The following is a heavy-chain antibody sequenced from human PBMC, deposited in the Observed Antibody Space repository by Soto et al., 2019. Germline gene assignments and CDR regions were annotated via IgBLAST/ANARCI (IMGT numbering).Heavy chain of an antibody. J-gene: IGHJ6*02. V-gene: IGHV3-30-3*01. CDR2: ISYEGSNT. D-gene: IGHD1-1*01. CDR3: ARVTPGNNLYYFSGLDF. CDR1: GFTFDTYG. Sequence: GGSLRLSCVASGFTFDTYGIHWVRQAPRKGLQWVALISYEGSNTYYADSVRGRFTISRDNSKNALYLQMNTLRPEDTGVYYCARVTPGNNLYYFSGLDFWGQGTSVTVSS.